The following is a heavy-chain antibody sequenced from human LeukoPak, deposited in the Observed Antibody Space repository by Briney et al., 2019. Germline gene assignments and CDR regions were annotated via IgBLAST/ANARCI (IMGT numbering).Heavy chain of an antibody. J-gene: IGHJ5*02. Sequence: GGSLRLSRAASGFTLSSYEMNWVRQAPGKGLEWVSSISSSSSYIYYADSVKGRIAISRDNARNSLYLQMNRLRAEDTAVYYCAKDQDLWFETHNWFDHWGQGTLVTVSS. CDR1: GFTLSSYE. CDR3: AKDQDLWFETHNWFDH. V-gene: IGHV3-21*01. D-gene: IGHD3-10*01. CDR2: ISSSSSYI.